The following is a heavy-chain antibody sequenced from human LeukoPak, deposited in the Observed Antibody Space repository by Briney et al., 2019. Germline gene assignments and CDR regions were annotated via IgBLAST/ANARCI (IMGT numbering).Heavy chain of an antibody. Sequence: GGSLRLSCAVSGFTFSSCSMNWVRQAPGKGLEWVSSISSSGSYIYYADSVKGRFTISRDKAKNSLYLQMNSLRAEDTAVYYCARDREPYCTGGTCYSTGDYWGQGTLVTVSS. V-gene: IGHV3-21*06. CDR2: ISSSGSYI. CDR3: ARDREPYCTGGTCYSTGDY. J-gene: IGHJ4*02. D-gene: IGHD2-15*01. CDR1: GFTFSSCS.